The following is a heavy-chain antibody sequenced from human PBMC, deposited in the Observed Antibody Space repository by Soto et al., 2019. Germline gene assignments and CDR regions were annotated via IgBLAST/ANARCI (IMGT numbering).Heavy chain of an antibody. V-gene: IGHV3-49*03. CDR2: IRSKAYGVTT. J-gene: IGHJ4*02. CDR1: GFHFGDYG. CDR3: TRSSGKTRGFDY. D-gene: IGHD3-22*01. Sequence: LXLSRSASGFHFGDYGMSWFRQARGKGLEWVGFIRSKAYGVTTEYAASVKGRFTISRDDSKSIAYLQMNSLKTEDTAVYYCTRSSGKTRGFDYWGQGTLVTVSS.